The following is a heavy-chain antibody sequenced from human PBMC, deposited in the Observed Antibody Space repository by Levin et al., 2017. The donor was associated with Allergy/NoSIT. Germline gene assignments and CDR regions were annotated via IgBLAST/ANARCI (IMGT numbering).Heavy chain of an antibody. CDR3: AKKIVEGGGEGFIEN. D-gene: IGHD3-22*01. J-gene: IGHJ4*02. V-gene: IGHV3-30*18. CDR2: ISSDGSVK. CDR1: GFTFSSYS. Sequence: PGGSLRLSCAASGFTFSSYSMHWVRQAPGKGLEWVTIISSDGSVKYYADSVKGRFTISRDNSQNTLFLQMNSLTAEDTAVYYCAKKIVEGGGEGFIENWGQGTLVTVSS.